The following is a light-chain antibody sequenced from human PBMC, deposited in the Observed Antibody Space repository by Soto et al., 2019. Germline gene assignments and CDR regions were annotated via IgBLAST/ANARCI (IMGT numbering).Light chain of an antibody. J-gene: IGKJ4*01. V-gene: IGKV1-5*01. CDR1: QSVITW. CDR2: DAS. CDR3: QQYITYSSLT. Sequence: DIQMTQSPSTLSAAVGDRVTITCRASQSVITWLAWYQQKPGKAPKLLIYDASSLERGVPSRFSGSGSGTEFTLTISSLQPDDIATYYCQQYITYSSLTFGGGTKVEIK.